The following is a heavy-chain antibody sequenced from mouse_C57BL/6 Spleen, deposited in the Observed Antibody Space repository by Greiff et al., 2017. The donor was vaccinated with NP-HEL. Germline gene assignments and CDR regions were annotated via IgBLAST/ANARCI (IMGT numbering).Heavy chain of an antibody. CDR1: GFNIKDYY. V-gene: IGHV14-1*01. D-gene: IGHD1-1*01. CDR2: IDPEDGDT. CDR3: TVYWGY. Sequence: EVQLQQSGAELVRPGASVKLSCTASGFNIKDYYMHWVKQSPEQGLEWIGRIDPEDGDTEYAPKFQGKATMTADPSSNTAYLQLSSLTSEDTAVYYCTVYWGYWGQGTTLTVSS. J-gene: IGHJ2*01.